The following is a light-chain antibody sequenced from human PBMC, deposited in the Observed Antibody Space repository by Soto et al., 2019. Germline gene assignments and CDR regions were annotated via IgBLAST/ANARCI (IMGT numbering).Light chain of an antibody. CDR2: DAS. Sequence: EIVLTQSPATLYLSPGERATLSCRASQSVSSYLAWYQQKPGQAPRLLIYDASNRATGIPARFSGSGSGTDFTLTISSLEPEDFAGYYCQQRSNCLTFGGGTKVEIK. J-gene: IGKJ4*01. CDR3: QQRSNCLT. CDR1: QSVSSY. V-gene: IGKV3-11*01.